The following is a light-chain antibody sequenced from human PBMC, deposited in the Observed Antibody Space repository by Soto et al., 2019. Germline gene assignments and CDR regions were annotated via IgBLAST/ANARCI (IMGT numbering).Light chain of an antibody. V-gene: IGKV3-11*01. Sequence: IVLTQAPATRSLSPGERSTVSCRASQSLLNFVAWYPHKPGKPPRLLIYDASKRETGIPTRFSGSGSGTEFTLTISSLEPEDFAVYDCQQRSNWPDAFGPGTRLEIK. J-gene: IGKJ5*01. CDR1: QSLLNF. CDR2: DAS. CDR3: QQRSNWPDA.